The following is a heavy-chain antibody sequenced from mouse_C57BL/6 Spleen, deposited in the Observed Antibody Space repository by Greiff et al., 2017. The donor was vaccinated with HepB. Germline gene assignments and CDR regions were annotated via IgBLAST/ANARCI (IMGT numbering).Heavy chain of an antibody. CDR1: GFTFSDYG. CDR3: AGAAWLAD. CDR2: ISSGSSTI. V-gene: IGHV5-17*01. Sequence: EVQVVESGGGLVKPGGSLKLSCAASGFTFSDYGMHWVRQAPEKGLEWVAYISSGSSTIYYADTVKGRFTISRDTAKHTLFLQMTSLRSEDTAMYDCAGAAWLADRGQGTLVTVPA. J-gene: IGHJ3*01.